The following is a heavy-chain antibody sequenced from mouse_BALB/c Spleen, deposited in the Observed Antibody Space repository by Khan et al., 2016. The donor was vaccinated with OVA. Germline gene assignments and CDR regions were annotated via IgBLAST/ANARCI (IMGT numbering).Heavy chain of an antibody. CDR2: INPTSGYT. V-gene: IGHV1-7*01. CDR3: ARDRIDY. J-gene: IGHJ2*01. CDR1: GYTFSSYW. Sequence: QMQLEESEAEQAKPGASVKMSCKTSGYTFSSYWMHWVKQRPGQGLEWIGYINPTSGYTEYNEKFKDKATLSADKSSSTAYMQLTSLTSEDSAVYYCARDRIDYWGQGTTLTISS.